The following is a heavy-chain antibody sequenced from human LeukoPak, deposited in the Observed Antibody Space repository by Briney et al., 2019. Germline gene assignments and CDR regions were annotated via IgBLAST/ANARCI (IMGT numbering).Heavy chain of an antibody. V-gene: IGHV1-8*01. J-gene: IGHJ6*02. CDR3: ARARRSSWYHNYYCGMHV. CDR2: INPNRGNT. D-gene: IGHD6-13*01. CDR1: GYTFTSYD. Sequence: ASGKVSCKAAGYTFTSYDINWGRQATGQGLEWMGGINPNRGNTGYAQKFTGRVTMTRTTSRSTANMELCSLRAGDTAADYCARARRSSWYHNYYCGMHVWGPEPTVTVSS.